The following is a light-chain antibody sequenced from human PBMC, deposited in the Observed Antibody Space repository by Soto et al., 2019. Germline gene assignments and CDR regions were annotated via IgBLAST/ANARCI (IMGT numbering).Light chain of an antibody. CDR1: QSISSY. CDR3: QQSYSTSWT. J-gene: IGKJ1*01. CDR2: AAS. Sequence: DIPMTQSPSSLSASVGDRVTITCRASQSISSYLNWYQQKPGKAPKLLIYAASSLQSGVPSRFSGSGSETDFTLTISSLQPEDFATYYCQQSYSTSWTFGQGTKVEIK. V-gene: IGKV1-39*01.